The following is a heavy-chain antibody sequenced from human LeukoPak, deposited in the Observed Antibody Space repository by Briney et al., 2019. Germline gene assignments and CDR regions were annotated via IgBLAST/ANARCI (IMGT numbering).Heavy chain of an antibody. CDR3: ARARLQWEVRYPRFDS. J-gene: IGHJ4*02. CDR2: ISYDGSYK. CDR1: GFAFSTYA. V-gene: IGHV3-30*03. D-gene: IGHD1-26*01. Sequence: GGSLRLSCSASGFAFSTYAMHWVRQAPGKGLEWVAVISYDGSYKDYGDPVKGRFTLSRDNSKSTVFLEMSRLRAEDTAVYHCARARLQWEVRYPRFDSWGQGTLVTVSS.